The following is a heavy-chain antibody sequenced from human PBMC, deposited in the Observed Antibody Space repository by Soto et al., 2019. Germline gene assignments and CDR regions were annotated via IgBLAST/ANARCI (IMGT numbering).Heavy chain of an antibody. D-gene: IGHD1-20*01. CDR3: AGAVTGDIFDY. J-gene: IGHJ4*02. CDR1: GFTFSSYA. Sequence: GGSLRLSCAASGFTFSSYAMHWVRQAPGKGLEWVAVISYDGSNKYYADSVKGRFTISRDNSKNTLYLQMNSLRAEDTAVYYCAGAVTGDIFDYWGQGTLVTVSS. CDR2: ISYDGSNK. V-gene: IGHV3-30-3*01.